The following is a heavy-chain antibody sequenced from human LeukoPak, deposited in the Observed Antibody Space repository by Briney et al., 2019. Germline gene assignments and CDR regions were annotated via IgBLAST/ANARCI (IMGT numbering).Heavy chain of an antibody. CDR1: GYSFTSYW. Sequence: GESLKISCKGSGYSFTSYWIGWVRQMPGKSLEWMGIIYPGDSDTRYSPSFQSQVTISADKSISTAYLQWSSLKASDTAMYYCARQGGYYGSSGYFNDYWGQGTLVTVSS. D-gene: IGHD3-22*01. J-gene: IGHJ4*02. V-gene: IGHV5-51*01. CDR3: ARQGGYYGSSGYFNDY. CDR2: IYPGDSDT.